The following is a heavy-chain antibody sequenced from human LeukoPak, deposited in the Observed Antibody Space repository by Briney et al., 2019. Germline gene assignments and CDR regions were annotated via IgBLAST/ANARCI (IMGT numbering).Heavy chain of an antibody. J-gene: IGHJ4*02. Sequence: GGSLRLSCAASGFIFNSYIMNWVRQAPGKGLEWVSSISSSSTYKHYADSVRGRFTISRDNSKNTLYLQMNSLRAEDTAVYYCARDQPVVTPLGYWGQGTLVTVSS. CDR1: GFIFNSYI. V-gene: IGHV3-21*04. CDR2: ISSSSTYK. D-gene: IGHD4-23*01. CDR3: ARDQPVVTPLGY.